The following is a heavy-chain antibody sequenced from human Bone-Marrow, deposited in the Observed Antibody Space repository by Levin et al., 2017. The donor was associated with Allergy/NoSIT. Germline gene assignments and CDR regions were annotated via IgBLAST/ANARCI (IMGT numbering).Heavy chain of an antibody. D-gene: IGHD6-13*01. CDR1: GGTFSSYA. Sequence: SVKVSCKASGGTFSSYAISWVRQAPGQGLEWMGGIIPIFGTANYAQKFQGRVTITADESTSTAYMELSSLRSEDTAVYYCAREGVPTAAGRYYFDYWGQGTLVTVSS. CDR2: IIPIFGTA. CDR3: AREGVPTAAGRYYFDY. J-gene: IGHJ4*02. V-gene: IGHV1-69*13.